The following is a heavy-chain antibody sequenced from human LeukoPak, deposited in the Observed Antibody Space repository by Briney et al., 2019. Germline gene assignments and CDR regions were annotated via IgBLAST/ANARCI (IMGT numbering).Heavy chain of an antibody. V-gene: IGHV1-18*01. CDR2: INAYNGNT. CDR1: GYTFTSYG. CDR3: ARDPSNTSGWKTWFDT. Sequence: ASVKVSCKASGYTFTSYGISWVRQAPGQGLECMGWINAYNGNTNYAQKLQGRVTMTTDTSTTTAYMELRSLRSDDTAFYYCARDPSNTSGWKTWFDTWGQGTLVTVSS. D-gene: IGHD6-19*01. J-gene: IGHJ5*02.